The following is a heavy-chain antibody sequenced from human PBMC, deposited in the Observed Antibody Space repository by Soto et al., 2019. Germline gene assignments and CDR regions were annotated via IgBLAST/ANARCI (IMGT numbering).Heavy chain of an antibody. J-gene: IGHJ4*02. Sequence: QVQLVESGGGLVHPGRSLSLSCAGSGFIFSNNGMHWVRQAPGKGLEWVALISYDASDRFYADSVKGRFTISRDNSKSTLFLHMNSPTTEDTAVYYCAITSVADASLDYWGQGTLVTVSS. CDR1: GFIFSNNG. CDR3: AITSVADASLDY. D-gene: IGHD3-10*01. V-gene: IGHV3-30*03. CDR2: ISYDASDR.